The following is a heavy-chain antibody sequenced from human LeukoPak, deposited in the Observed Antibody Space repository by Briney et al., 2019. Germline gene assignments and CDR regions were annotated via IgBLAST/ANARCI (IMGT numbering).Heavy chain of an antibody. CDR3: ARGGGHDY. CDR1: GFTINTYA. J-gene: IGHJ4*02. CDR2: IGIGGGT. D-gene: IGHD2-15*01. V-gene: IGHV3-23*01. Sequence: PGGSLRLSCAASGFTINTYAMNWVRQAPGKGLEWVSTIGIGGGTFYADSVKGRFTISRDNSKSTVYLQMNSLRVDDTALYYCARGGGHDYWGQGTLVTASS.